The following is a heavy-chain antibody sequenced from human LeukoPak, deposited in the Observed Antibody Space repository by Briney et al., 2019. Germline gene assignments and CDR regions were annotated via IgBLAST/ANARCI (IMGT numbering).Heavy chain of an antibody. D-gene: IGHD3/OR15-3a*01. V-gene: IGHV4-39*01. CDR3: ARQTGSGLFILP. CDR1: GVSISSSYSY. J-gene: IGHJ4*02. Sequence: PSVTLSLTCTVSGVSISSSYSYWGWIRQPPGMGLEWIGSICYTGNTYYNASLKSQVSISIDTSKNQFSLKLTSVTAADTAVYYCARQTGSGLFILPGGQGTLVTVSS. CDR2: ICYTGNT.